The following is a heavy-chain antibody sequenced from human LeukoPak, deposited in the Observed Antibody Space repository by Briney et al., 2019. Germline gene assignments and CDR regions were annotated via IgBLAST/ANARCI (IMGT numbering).Heavy chain of an antibody. D-gene: IGHD5-12*01. V-gene: IGHV1-69*13. CDR1: GGTFSTYA. CDR2: IIPIFDTA. CDR3: ARGGRGSGYDGGFDY. J-gene: IGHJ4*02. Sequence: SVKVSCKASGGTFSTYAISWVRQAPGQGLEWMGGIIPIFDTANYAQKFQGRVTITADESTSTAYMELSSLRSEDTAVYYCARGGRGSGYDGGFDYWGQGTLVTVSS.